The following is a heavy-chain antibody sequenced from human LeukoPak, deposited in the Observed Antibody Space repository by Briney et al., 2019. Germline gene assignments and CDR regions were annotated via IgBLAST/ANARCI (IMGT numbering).Heavy chain of an antibody. D-gene: IGHD2-2*01. CDR3: AKSVIPTAYKGTYYMDV. V-gene: IGHV3-30*02. Sequence: PGGSLRLSCEASGFTFSNYGMHWVRQAPGEGLGWAAFIRHDGSKIYYADSVKGRFTISRDSSKSTLYLQTNSLRPEDTAVYYCAKSVIPTAYKGTYYMDVWGKGTTVIVSS. CDR1: GFTFSNYG. CDR2: IRHDGSKI. J-gene: IGHJ6*03.